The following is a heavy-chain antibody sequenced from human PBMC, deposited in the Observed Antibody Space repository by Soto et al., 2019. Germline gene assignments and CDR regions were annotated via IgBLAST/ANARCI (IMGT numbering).Heavy chain of an antibody. Sequence: PWETLSLTCPFSGVYRRRYYLILLRQPAGKALEWIGRIYTSGTTNYNPSLKSRVTILLDTSKNQFSLDLSSVTDADTAVYYCAREGSSGFGMDVWGQGTTVNVS. D-gene: IGHD6-25*01. CDR3: AREGSSGFGMDV. V-gene: IGHV4-4*07. CDR2: IYTSGTT. J-gene: IGHJ6*02. CDR1: GVYRRRYY.